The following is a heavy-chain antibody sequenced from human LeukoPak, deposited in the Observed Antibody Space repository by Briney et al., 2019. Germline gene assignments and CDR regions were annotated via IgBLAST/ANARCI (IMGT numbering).Heavy chain of an antibody. CDR2: IYHNGST. J-gene: IGHJ6*02. CDR1: GGSISSAGYS. V-gene: IGHV4-30-2*01. CDR3: ARADRIFYGMDV. D-gene: IGHD2-15*01. Sequence: PSETLSLTCAVSGGSISSAGYSWSWIRQPPGKGLEWIGYIYHNGSTYYNPSLKSRVTISVDRSKNQFSLKLSSVTAADTAVYYCARADRIFYGMDVWGQGTTVTVSS.